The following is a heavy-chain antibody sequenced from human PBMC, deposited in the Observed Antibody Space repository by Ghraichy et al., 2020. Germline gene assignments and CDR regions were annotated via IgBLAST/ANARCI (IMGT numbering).Heavy chain of an antibody. V-gene: IGHV1-69*13. CDR3: ARVDEYCSGGSCFKYFDL. Sequence: SVKVSCKASGGTFSSYAISWVRQAPGQGLEWMGGIIPIFGTANYAQKFQGRVTITADESTSTAYMELSSLRSEDTAVYYCARVDEYCSGGSCFKYFDLWGRGTLVTVSS. D-gene: IGHD2-15*01. J-gene: IGHJ2*01. CDR1: GGTFSSYA. CDR2: IIPIFGTA.